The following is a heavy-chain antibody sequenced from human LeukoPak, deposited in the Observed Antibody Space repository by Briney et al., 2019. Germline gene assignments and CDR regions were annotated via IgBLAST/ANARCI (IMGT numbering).Heavy chain of an antibody. J-gene: IGHJ1*01. Sequence: SETLSLTCTVSGGSISSGDYYWSCIRQPPGKGLECIGYIYYSGSTYYNPSLKSRVTISVDTSKNQFSLKLSSVTAADTAVYYCAREGYNWNHAEYFQHWGQGTLVTVSS. CDR3: AREGYNWNHAEYFQH. D-gene: IGHD1-20*01. CDR1: GGSISSGDYY. V-gene: IGHV4-30-4*08. CDR2: IYYSGST.